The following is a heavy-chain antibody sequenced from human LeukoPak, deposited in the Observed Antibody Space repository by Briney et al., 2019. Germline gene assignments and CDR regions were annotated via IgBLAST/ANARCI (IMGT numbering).Heavy chain of an antibody. CDR2: IYYSGST. J-gene: IGHJ5*02. CDR1: GGSISGGDFY. CDR3: ARGWLPGRLRFLEWHKNNWFDP. V-gene: IGHV4-31*03. D-gene: IGHD3-3*01. Sequence: SETLSLTCTVSGGSISGGDFYWSWIRQHPGKGLEWIGYIYYSGSTYYNPSLKSRVTISVDTSKNQFSLKLSSVTAADTAVYYCARGWLPGRLRFLEWHKNNWFDPWGQGTLVAVSS.